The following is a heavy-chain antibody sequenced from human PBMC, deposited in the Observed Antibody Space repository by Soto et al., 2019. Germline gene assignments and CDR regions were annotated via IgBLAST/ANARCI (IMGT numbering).Heavy chain of an antibody. V-gene: IGHV3-33*01. CDR3: ARAFSFHYGSGGFYHYYFDL. CDR1: GFTFSDYG. D-gene: IGHD3-10*01. CDR2: IWYNGNKL. J-gene: IGHJ4*02. Sequence: QVQLVESGGGVVQPGRSLRLSCAASGFTFSDYGMHWVRQAPGKGLEWVAIIWYNGNKLYYADSVKGRFTISRDNSKKTLFLQMNSLRGEDTALYYCARAFSFHYGSGGFYHYYFDLWGQGTLVSVSS.